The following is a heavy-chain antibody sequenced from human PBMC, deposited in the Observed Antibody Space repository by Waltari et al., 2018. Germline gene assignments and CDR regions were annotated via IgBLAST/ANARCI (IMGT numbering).Heavy chain of an antibody. CDR2: IYYSGGT. J-gene: IGHJ2*01. Sequence: QLQLQESGPGLVKPSETLSLTCTVSGGSISRSSYYWGWIRQPPGKGLEWIGCIYYSGGTYYNPSLKSRVTILVDTAKNQFSLKLGSVTAADAAVYYCARSHVGVVQGHFDLWGRGTLVTVSS. CDR1: GGSISRSSYY. V-gene: IGHV4-39*07. D-gene: IGHD3-10*01. CDR3: ARSHVGVVQGHFDL.